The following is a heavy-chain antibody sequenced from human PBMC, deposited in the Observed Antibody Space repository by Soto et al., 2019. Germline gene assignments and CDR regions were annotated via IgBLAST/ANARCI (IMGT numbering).Heavy chain of an antibody. V-gene: IGHV5-10-1*01. CDR3: ARSRWGVPAAIPYYYYYGMDV. J-gene: IGHJ6*02. CDR1: GYSFTSYW. CDR2: IDPSDSYT. D-gene: IGHD2-2*02. Sequence: PGESLKISCKGSGYSFTSYWISWVRQMPGKGLEWMGRIDPSDSYTNYSPSFQGHVTISADKSISTAYLQWSSLKASDTAMYYCARSRWGVPAAIPYYYYYGMDVWGQGTTVTVSS.